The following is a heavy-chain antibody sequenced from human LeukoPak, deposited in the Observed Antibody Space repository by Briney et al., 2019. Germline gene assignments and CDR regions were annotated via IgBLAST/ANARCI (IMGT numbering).Heavy chain of an antibody. CDR1: GFTFTSSA. J-gene: IGHJ4*02. CDR3: AADHRGFGTGYFAHGFDY. V-gene: IGHV1-58*01. Sequence: LGASVKVSCKASGFTFTSSAVQWVRQARGQRLEWIGWIVVGSGNTNYAQKFQGRVTITRDMSTSTVYMELSSLRSEDTAVYYCAADHRGFGTGYFAHGFDYWGQGTLVTVSS. D-gene: IGHD3-9*01. CDR2: IVVGSGNT.